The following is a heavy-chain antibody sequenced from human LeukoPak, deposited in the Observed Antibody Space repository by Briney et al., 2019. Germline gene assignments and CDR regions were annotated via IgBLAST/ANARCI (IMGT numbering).Heavy chain of an antibody. V-gene: IGHV4-34*01. CDR1: GGSFSGYY. CDR3: ARPAVNIAAAGTPSDY. J-gene: IGHJ4*02. D-gene: IGHD6-13*01. CDR2: INHSGST. Sequence: SETLSLTCAVYGGSFSGYYWSWIRQPPGKGLEWIGEINHSGSTNYNPSLKSRVTISVDTSKNQFSLKLSSVTAADTAVYYCARPAVNIAAAGTPSDYWGQGTLVTVSS.